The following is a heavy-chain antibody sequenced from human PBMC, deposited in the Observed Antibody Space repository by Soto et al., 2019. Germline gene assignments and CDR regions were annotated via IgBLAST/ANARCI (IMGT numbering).Heavy chain of an antibody. CDR3: ARVVRGYSGYDSGSNYYYYYGMDV. CDR2: IYYSGST. J-gene: IGHJ6*02. D-gene: IGHD5-12*01. CDR1: GGSISNGDYY. V-gene: IGHV4-30-4*01. Sequence: NPSETLSLTCTVSGGSISNGDYYWSWIRQPPGKGLEWIGYIYYSGSTYYNPSLKSRVTISVDTSKNQFSLKLSSVTAADTAVYYCARVVRGYSGYDSGSNYYYYYGMDVWGQGTTVTAP.